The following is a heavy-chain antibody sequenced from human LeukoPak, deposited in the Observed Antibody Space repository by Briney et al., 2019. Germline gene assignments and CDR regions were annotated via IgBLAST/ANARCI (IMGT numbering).Heavy chain of an antibody. Sequence: ASVKVSCKTSGYIFTNYGISWVRQAPGQGLEWMGGIIPIFGTANYAQKFQGRVTITADESTSTAYMELSSLRSEDTAVYYCARDLGVAGTFGYWGQGTLVTVSS. CDR1: GYIFTNYG. J-gene: IGHJ4*02. CDR3: ARDLGVAGTFGY. CDR2: IIPIFGTA. V-gene: IGHV1-69*13. D-gene: IGHD6-19*01.